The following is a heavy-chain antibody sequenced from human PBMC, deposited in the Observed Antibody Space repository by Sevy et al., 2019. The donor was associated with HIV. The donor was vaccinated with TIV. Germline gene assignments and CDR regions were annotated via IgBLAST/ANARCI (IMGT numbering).Heavy chain of an antibody. CDR2: ISYDARKK. CDR3: ARLVGYCSGGRCSIIDF. D-gene: IGHD2-15*01. Sequence: GRSLRLSCAASGFGLSNHAMIWVRQAPGKGLEWVAGISYDARKKYYADSVRGRFTISRDDSKNTLYLQMNSLTTEETAVYYCARLVGYCSGGRCSIIDFWGQGTLVTVSS. CDR1: GFGLSNHA. J-gene: IGHJ4*02. V-gene: IGHV3-30*01.